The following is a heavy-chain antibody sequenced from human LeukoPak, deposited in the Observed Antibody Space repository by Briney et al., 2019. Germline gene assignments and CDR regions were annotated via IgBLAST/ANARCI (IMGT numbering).Heavy chain of an antibody. V-gene: IGHV3-11*04. D-gene: IGHD4-11*01. CDR3: ARGVPKTSYYYYYMDV. J-gene: IGHJ6*03. Sequence: GGSLRLSCVASGFTFSDYYMSWIRQAPGKGLEWLSYISTRGSTIYYADSVKGRFTISRDNAKNSLYLQMNSLRAEDTAVYYCARGVPKTSYYYYYMDVWGKGTTVTVSS. CDR1: GFTFSDYY. CDR2: ISTRGSTI.